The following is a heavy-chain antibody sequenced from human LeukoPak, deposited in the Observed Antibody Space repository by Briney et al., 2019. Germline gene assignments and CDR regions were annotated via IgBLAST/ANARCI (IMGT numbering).Heavy chain of an antibody. D-gene: IGHD6-19*01. Sequence: GGSLRLSCAASGFTFSSYSMNWVRQAPGKGLEWVSSISSSSSYIYYADSVKGRFTISRDNAKNSLYLQMNSLRAEDTAVYYCATLAVEPGSVDYWGQGTLVTVSS. CDR1: GFTFSSYS. CDR2: ISSSSSYI. CDR3: ATLAVEPGSVDY. J-gene: IGHJ4*02. V-gene: IGHV3-21*01.